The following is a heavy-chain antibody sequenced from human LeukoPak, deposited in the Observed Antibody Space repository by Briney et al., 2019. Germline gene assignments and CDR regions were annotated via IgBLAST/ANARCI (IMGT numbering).Heavy chain of an antibody. J-gene: IGHJ4*02. V-gene: IGHV1-69*13. CDR2: IIPIFGTA. D-gene: IGHD3-22*01. CDR3: ATQSENYYDSSGYYREAPSFDY. Sequence: SVKVSCKASGGTFSSYAISWVRQAPGQGLEWMGGIIPIFGTANYAQKFQGRVTITADESTRTAYMELSSLRSEDTAVYYCATQSENYYDSSGYYREAPSFDYWGQGTLVTVSS. CDR1: GGTFSSYA.